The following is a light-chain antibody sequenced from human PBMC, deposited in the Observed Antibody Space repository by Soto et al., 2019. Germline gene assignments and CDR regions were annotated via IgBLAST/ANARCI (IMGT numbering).Light chain of an antibody. Sequence: QSVLTQSSSASASLGSSVKLTCTLSSGHSSYIIAWHQQQPGKAPRYLMKLEGSGSYNEGSGVPDRFSGSSSGADRYRTISNLQAEDEADYYCETWDSNTVVFGGGTKLT. J-gene: IGLJ2*01. CDR2: LEGSGSY. V-gene: IGLV4-60*03. CDR3: ETWDSNTVV. CDR1: SGHSSYI.